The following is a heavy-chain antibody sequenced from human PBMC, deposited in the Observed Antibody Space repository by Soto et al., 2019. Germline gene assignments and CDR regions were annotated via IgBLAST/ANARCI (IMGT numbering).Heavy chain of an antibody. J-gene: IGHJ4*03. CDR1: GFIFSSYA. D-gene: IGHD6-19*01. CDR3: AKTTDGWFSAFEI. V-gene: IGHV3-23*01. CDR2: ISGSGTTA. Sequence: GGSLRLSCAASGFIFSSYAMSWVRQAPGKGLEWVSAISGSGTTAYYADSVKGRFTFSRDNSKKTMYLQMNSLIAEDTAVYYCAKTTDGWFSAFEIWGQGALVTVSS.